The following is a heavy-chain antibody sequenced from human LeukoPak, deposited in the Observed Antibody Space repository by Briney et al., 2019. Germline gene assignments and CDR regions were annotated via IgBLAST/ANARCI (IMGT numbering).Heavy chain of an antibody. J-gene: IGHJ4*02. V-gene: IGHV4-30-4*01. CDR2: IYYSGST. Sequence: TSQTLSLTCTVSGGSISSGDYYWCWIRQPPGKGLEWIGYIYYSGSTYYNPSLKSRVTISVDTSKNQFPLKLSSVTAADTAVYYCARGRIVVVPAAIYDYWGQGTLVTVSS. CDR1: GGSISSGDYY. D-gene: IGHD2-2*01. CDR3: ARGRIVVVPAAIYDY.